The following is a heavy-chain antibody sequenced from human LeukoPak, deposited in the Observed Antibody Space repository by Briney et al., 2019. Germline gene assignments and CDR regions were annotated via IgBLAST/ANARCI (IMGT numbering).Heavy chain of an antibody. V-gene: IGHV4-61*01. CDR1: GGSVSSGSYY. J-gene: IGHJ5*02. D-gene: IGHD3-22*01. CDR2: IYYSGST. CDR3: AREEYYYDSSGLYLSWFDP. Sequence: PSETLSLTCTVSGGSVSSGSYYWSWIRQPPGKGLEWIGYIYYSGSTNYNPSLKSRVTISVDTSKNQFSLKLSSVTAADTAVYYCAREEYYYDSSGLYLSWFDPWGQGTLVTVSS.